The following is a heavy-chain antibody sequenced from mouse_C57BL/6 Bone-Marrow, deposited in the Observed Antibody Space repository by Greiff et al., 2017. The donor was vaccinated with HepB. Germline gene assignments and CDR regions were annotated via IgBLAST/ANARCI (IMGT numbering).Heavy chain of an antibody. V-gene: IGHV5-12*01. CDR2: ISNGGGST. CDR1: GFTFSDYY. Sequence: EVQGVESGGGLVQPGGSLKLSCAASGFTFSDYYMYWVRQTPEKRLEWVAYISNGGGSTYYPDTVKGRFTISRDNAKNTLYLQMSRLKSEDTAMYYCARRGGSSFYIDYGGQGTTLTVSS. J-gene: IGHJ2*01. D-gene: IGHD1-1*01. CDR3: ARRGGSSFYIDY.